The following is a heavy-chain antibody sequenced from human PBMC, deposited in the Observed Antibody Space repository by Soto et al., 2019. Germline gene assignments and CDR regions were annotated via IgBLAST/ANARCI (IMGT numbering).Heavy chain of an antibody. CDR3: ARGQDYYHRSGSLWAAGTSYWYFDL. Sequence: QAQLQQWGAGLLKPSETLSLTCDVYGGSFSGYYWSWIRQPPGKGLEWIGEINHSGSTNYNPSLKSRVTISVDTSKDQFSMKLTSVTAADTAVYYCARGQDYYHRSGSLWAAGTSYWYFDLWGRGTLVTVSS. V-gene: IGHV4-34*01. D-gene: IGHD3-22*01. CDR1: GGSFSGYY. J-gene: IGHJ2*01. CDR2: INHSGST.